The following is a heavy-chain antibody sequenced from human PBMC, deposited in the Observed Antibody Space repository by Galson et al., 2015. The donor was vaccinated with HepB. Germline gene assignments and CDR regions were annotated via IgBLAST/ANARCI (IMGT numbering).Heavy chain of an antibody. D-gene: IGHD1-14*01. CDR1: GFPFSTYA. Sequence: SLRLSCAASGFPFSTYAMHWVRQAPGKGLEWVAVISFDSNNEFYSDSVKGRFTISRDNSKNTLSLQIKSLRTEDTALYFCARSFFAITRIEPFDVWGLGTLVTVSS. J-gene: IGHJ3*01. CDR3: ARSFFAITRIEPFDV. CDR2: ISFDSNNE. V-gene: IGHV3-30*14.